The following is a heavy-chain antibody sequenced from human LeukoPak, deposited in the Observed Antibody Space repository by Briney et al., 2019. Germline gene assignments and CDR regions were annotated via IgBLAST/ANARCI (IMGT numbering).Heavy chain of an antibody. D-gene: IGHD6-19*01. CDR2: ISGSGGST. CDR3: AKESRSDSSGWSEFDY. Sequence: GGSLRLSCAASGFTFSSYAMSWVRQAPGKGLEWVSAISGSGGSTDYADSVKGRFTISRDNSKNTLYLQMNSLRAEDTAVYYCAKESRSDSSGWSEFDYWGQGTLVTVSS. V-gene: IGHV3-23*01. CDR1: GFTFSSYA. J-gene: IGHJ4*02.